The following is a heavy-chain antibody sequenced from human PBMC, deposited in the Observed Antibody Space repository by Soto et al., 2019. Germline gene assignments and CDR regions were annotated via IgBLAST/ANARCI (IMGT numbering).Heavy chain of an antibody. V-gene: IGHV1-69*13. CDR1: GGSLSSYA. CDR2: IIPIFGTA. D-gene: IGHD1-26*01. J-gene: IGHJ4*02. Sequence: GTSVKVSCKDSGGSLSSYAISWVRQAPGQGLKWMGGIIPIFGTANYAQKFQGRVTITADESTSTAYMELSSLRSEDTAVYYCARDSSGSYYDFDYWGQGTLVTVSS. CDR3: ARDSSGSYYDFDY.